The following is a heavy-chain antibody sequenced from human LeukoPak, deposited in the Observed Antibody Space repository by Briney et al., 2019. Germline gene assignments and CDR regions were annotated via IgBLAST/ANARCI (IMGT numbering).Heavy chain of an antibody. CDR1: GGTFSSYA. D-gene: IGHD3-3*01. Sequence: SVKVSCKASGGTFSSYAISWVRQAPGQGLEWMGGIIPIFGTANYAQKFQGRVTMTTDTSTSTAYMELRSLRSDDTAVYYCARDRLYDFWSGYVLNYYYGMDVWGQGTTVTVSS. CDR3: ARDRLYDFWSGYVLNYYYGMDV. J-gene: IGHJ6*02. V-gene: IGHV1-69*05. CDR2: IIPIFGTA.